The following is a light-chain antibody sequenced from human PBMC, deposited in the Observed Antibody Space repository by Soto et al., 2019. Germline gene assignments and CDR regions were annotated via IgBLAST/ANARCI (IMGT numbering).Light chain of an antibody. V-gene: IGLV2-11*01. CDR3: CSYAGSYTSYV. CDR1: SSDGDGYNY. J-gene: IGLJ1*01. Sequence: QSVLTLPRLPSGSARQSVTISCTGTSSDGDGYNYVSWYQQHPGKAPKLMIYDVSERPSGVPDRFSGSKSGNTASLTISGLQAEDEADYYCCSYAGSYTSYVFGTGT. CDR2: DVS.